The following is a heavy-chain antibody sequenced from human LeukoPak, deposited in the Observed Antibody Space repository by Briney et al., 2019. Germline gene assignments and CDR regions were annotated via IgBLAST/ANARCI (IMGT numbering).Heavy chain of an antibody. CDR2: INSDGSST. Sequence: GGSLRLSCAASGFTFSSYWMHWGRQAPGKGLVWVSRINSDGSSTSYADSVKGRFTISRDNAKNTLYLQMNSLRAEDTAVYYCARVSGSYYAAGAFDIWGQGTMVTVSS. CDR3: ARVSGSYYAAGAFDI. J-gene: IGHJ3*02. D-gene: IGHD1-26*01. V-gene: IGHV3-74*01. CDR1: GFTFSSYW.